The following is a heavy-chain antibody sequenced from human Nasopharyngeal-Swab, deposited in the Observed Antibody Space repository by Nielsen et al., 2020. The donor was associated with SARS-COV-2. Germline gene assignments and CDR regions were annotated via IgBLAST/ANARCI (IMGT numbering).Heavy chain of an antibody. CDR3: ARDRGSSWPNFDY. D-gene: IGHD6-13*01. V-gene: IGHV3-21*01. Sequence: VRQMPGKGLEWVSSISSSSGYIYYADSVKGRFTISRDNAKNSLYLQMNSLRAEDTAVYYCARDRGSSWPNFDYWGQGTLVTVSS. J-gene: IGHJ4*02. CDR2: ISSSSGYI.